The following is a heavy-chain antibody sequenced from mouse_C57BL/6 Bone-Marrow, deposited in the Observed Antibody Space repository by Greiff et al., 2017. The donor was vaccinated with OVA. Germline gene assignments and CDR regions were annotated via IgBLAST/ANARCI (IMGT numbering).Heavy chain of an antibody. Sequence: QVQLQQPGAELVKPGASVKLSCKASGYTFTSYWMHWVKQRPGRGLEWIGRIDPNSGGTKYNEKFKSKATLTVDKPSSTAYMQLSSLTSEDSPVYYCARHPITTVVADRYFDVWGTGTTVTVSS. CDR1: GYTFTSYW. J-gene: IGHJ1*03. CDR3: ARHPITTVVADRYFDV. CDR2: IDPNSGGT. D-gene: IGHD1-1*01. V-gene: IGHV1-72*01.